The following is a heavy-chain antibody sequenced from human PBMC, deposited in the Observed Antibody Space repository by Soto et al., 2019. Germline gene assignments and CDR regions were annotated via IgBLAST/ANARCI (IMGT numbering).Heavy chain of an antibody. J-gene: IGHJ4*02. CDR3: ARDGSGNFDY. CDR2: IYYSGST. D-gene: IGHD2-15*01. Sequence: SETLSLTCTVSGGSISSGDYYWSWIRQPPGKGLEWIGYIYYSGSTYYNPSLKSRVTISVDTSKNQFPLKLSSVTAADTAVYYCARDGSGNFDYWGQGTLVTVSS. V-gene: IGHV4-30-4*01. CDR1: GGSISSGDYY.